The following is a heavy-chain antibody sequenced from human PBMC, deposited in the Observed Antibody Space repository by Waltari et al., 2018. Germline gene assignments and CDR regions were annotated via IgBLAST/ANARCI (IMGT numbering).Heavy chain of an antibody. D-gene: IGHD6-13*01. CDR3: ARRLGNSWYEDAFDI. Sequence: EVQLVQSGAEVKKPGESLKISCKGSGYSFPSYWNGWVRPMPGEGLEWMGIIYPRDSDARYSPSFQGQVTISADKSISTAYLQWSSLKASDTAIYYCARRLGNSWYEDAFDIWGQGTMVTVSS. J-gene: IGHJ3*02. CDR1: GYSFPSYW. CDR2: IYPRDSDA. V-gene: IGHV5-51*01.